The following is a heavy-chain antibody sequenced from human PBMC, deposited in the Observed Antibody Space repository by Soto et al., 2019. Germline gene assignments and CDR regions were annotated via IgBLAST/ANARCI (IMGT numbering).Heavy chain of an antibody. CDR3: AKDLRYCTNGVCYPGQDY. D-gene: IGHD2-8*01. CDR2: ISYDGSNK. J-gene: IGHJ4*02. CDR1: GVTFSSYG. V-gene: IGHV3-30*18. Sequence: GGSLRLSCAASGVTFSSYGMHWVRQAPGKGLEWVAVISYDGSNKYYADSVKGRFTISRDNSKNTLYLQMNSLRAEDTAVYYCAKDLRYCTNGVCYPGQDYWGQGTLVTVSS.